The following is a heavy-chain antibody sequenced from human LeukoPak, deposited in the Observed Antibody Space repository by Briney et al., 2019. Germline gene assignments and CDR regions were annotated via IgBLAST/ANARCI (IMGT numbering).Heavy chain of an antibody. CDR1: CGSISSKNW. J-gene: IGHJ4*02. V-gene: IGHV4-4*02. CDR3: ASTNHYDILTSARHPFY. CDR2: IYHSGST. D-gene: IGHD3-9*01. Sequence: SETLSLTSSVSCGSISSKNWWGLVRQPPGKGLEWIGEIYHSGSTNYNPSLKSRVTISVDKSKNQFSLKLSSVTAADTAVYYCASTNHYDILTSARHPFYWGQGTLVTVSS.